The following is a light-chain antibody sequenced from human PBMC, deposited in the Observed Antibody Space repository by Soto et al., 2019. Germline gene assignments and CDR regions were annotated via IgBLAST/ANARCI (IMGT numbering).Light chain of an antibody. CDR1: QDISNF. Sequence: IQMTQSPASLSSSVGDRVTITCQASQDISNFLNWYQQKPGKAPKLLIYAATTLQSGVPSRFSGSGSGTDFTLTISSLQPEDFATYYCLQDYNYPLTFGGGTKVDI. V-gene: IGKV1-6*01. CDR3: LQDYNYPLT. J-gene: IGKJ4*01. CDR2: AAT.